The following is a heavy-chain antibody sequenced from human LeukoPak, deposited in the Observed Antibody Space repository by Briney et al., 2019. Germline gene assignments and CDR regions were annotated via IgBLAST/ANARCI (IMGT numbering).Heavy chain of an antibody. D-gene: IGHD6-6*01. Sequence: GGSLRLSCAVSGFTFRNYWMNWVRQAPGKGLESVANIKEDGSEKNYVDSVRGRFTISRDNAKNSLYLQMNSLRAEDTAVYYCARGPYTSSNYFDYWGQGTLVTVSS. J-gene: IGHJ4*02. CDR2: IKEDGSEK. V-gene: IGHV3-7*01. CDR3: ARGPYTSSNYFDY. CDR1: GFTFRNYW.